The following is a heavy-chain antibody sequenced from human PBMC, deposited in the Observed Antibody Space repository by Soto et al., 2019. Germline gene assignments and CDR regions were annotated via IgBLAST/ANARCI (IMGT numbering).Heavy chain of an antibody. V-gene: IGHV1-3*01. CDR3: ARAVAVAADFDY. Sequence: ASVKVSCKASGYTFTGYAMHWVRQAPGQRHEWMGWINAGNGNTKYSQKFQGRVTITRDTSASTAYMELSSLRSEDTAVYYCARAVAVAADFDYWGQGTLVTVS. D-gene: IGHD6-19*01. CDR2: INAGNGNT. CDR1: GYTFTGYA. J-gene: IGHJ4*02.